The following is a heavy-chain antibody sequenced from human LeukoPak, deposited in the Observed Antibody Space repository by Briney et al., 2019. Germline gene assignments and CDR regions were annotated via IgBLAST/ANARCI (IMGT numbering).Heavy chain of an antibody. CDR1: GFTVSSNY. CDR3: VGATGFGY. V-gene: IGHV3-66*01. D-gene: IGHD4-17*01. CDR2: IHSGGST. J-gene: IGHJ4*02. Sequence: GGSLRLSCAVSGFTVSSNYMSWVRQAPGKGLEWVSVIHSGGSTYYADSVTGRFTVSRDNPKNTVFLQMNSLRAGDTAVYYCVGATGFGYWGQGTLVTVSS.